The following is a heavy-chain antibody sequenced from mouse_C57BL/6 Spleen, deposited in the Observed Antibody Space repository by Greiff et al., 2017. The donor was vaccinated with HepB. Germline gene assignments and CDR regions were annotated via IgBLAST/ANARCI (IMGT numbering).Heavy chain of an antibody. CDR2: ISDGGSYT. V-gene: IGHV5-4*01. Sequence: EVQGVESGGGLVKPGGSLKLSCAASGFTFSSYAMSWVRQTPEKRLEWVATISDGGSYTYYPDNVKGRFTISRDNAKNNLYLQMSHLKSEDTAMYYCARVYGSSYERYFDVWGTGTTVTVSS. J-gene: IGHJ1*03. D-gene: IGHD1-1*01. CDR3: ARVYGSSYERYFDV. CDR1: GFTFSSYA.